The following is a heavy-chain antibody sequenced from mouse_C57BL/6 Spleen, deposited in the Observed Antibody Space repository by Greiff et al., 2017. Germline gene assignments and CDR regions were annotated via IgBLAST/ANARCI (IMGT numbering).Heavy chain of an antibody. D-gene: IGHD2-3*01. CDR2: ITPNNGGT. V-gene: IGHV1-18*01. Sequence: VQLQQSGPELVKPGASVKIPCKASGYTFTDYNMDWVKQSHGKSLEWIGDITPNNGGTIYNQKFKGKATLTVDKSSSTAYMELRSLASEDTAVYYCARGDGYFYAMDYWGQGTSVTVSS. CDR3: ARGDGYFYAMDY. J-gene: IGHJ4*01. CDR1: GYTFTDYN.